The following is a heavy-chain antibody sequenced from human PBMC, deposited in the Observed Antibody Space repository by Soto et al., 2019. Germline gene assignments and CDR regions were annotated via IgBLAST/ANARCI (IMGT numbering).Heavy chain of an antibody. CDR3: ARGGGVLMLAFDI. CDR1: GGSISSGGYY. Sequence: QVQLQESGPGLVKPSQTLSLTCTVSGGSISSGGYYWSWIRQHPGKGLEWIGYIYYSGSTYYNPSLKSRVNIAVDTSKNQFSLKLSSVTAADTAVYYWARGGGVLMLAFDIWGQGTMVTVSS. D-gene: IGHD2-8*01. V-gene: IGHV4-31*03. J-gene: IGHJ3*02. CDR2: IYYSGST.